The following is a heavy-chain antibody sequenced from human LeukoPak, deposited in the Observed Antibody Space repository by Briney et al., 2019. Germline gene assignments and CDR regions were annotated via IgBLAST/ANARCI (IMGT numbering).Heavy chain of an antibody. Sequence: EAGGSLRLSCVASGFTLSSYAMSWVRQAPGKGLQWVSSLGISGGYTWYAGSVKGRFTISRDSFKNTLYLQMNSLGAEDTAVYYCARGGGGNSDFLTTYTGASLSFDYWGQGALVTVSS. CDR2: LGISGGYT. V-gene: IGHV3-23*01. J-gene: IGHJ4*02. CDR3: ARGGGGNSDFLTTYTGASLSFDY. CDR1: GFTLSSYA. D-gene: IGHD3-9*01.